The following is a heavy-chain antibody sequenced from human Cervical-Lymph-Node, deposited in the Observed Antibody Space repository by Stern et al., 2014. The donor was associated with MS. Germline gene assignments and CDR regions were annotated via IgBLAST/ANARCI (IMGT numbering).Heavy chain of an antibody. V-gene: IGHV2-5*02. D-gene: IGHD4-17*01. J-gene: IGHJ3*02. CDR2: IYWDDEK. Sequence: ESGPTLVKATQPLTLTCTFSGFALRNSGVSVAWIRQPPGTALEWLAVIYWDDEKRYSPSLKSRLSSTKDASESQVVLTMTNMDPVDTATYYCTHSLHGDYYDAFDTWGQGTMVTVSS. CDR3: THSLHGDYYDAFDT. CDR1: GFALRNSGVS.